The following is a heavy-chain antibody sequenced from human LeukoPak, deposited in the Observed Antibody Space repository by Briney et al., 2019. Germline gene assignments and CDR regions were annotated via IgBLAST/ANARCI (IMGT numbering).Heavy chain of an antibody. CDR1: GGSFSGYY. CDR2: INHSGST. D-gene: IGHD2-15*01. Sequence: SETLSLTCAVYGGSFSGYYWSWIRQPPGKGLEWIGEINHSGSTNYNPSLKSRVTISVDTSKNQFSLKVNSVTAADTAVYYCARRGEIVVDPYFDYWGQGTLVTVSS. V-gene: IGHV4-34*01. CDR3: ARRGEIVVDPYFDY. J-gene: IGHJ4*02.